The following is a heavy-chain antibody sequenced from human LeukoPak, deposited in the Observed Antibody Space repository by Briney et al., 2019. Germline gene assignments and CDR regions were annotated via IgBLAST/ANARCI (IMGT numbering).Heavy chain of an antibody. CDR2: ISSSSSYI. CDR1: GFTFSNYA. CDR3: ARDYPDYYDAYWYFDL. J-gene: IGHJ2*01. D-gene: IGHD3-22*01. Sequence: GGSLRLSCAASGFTFSNYAMSWVRQAPGKGLEWVSSISSSSSYIYYADSVKGRFTISRDNAKNSLYLQMNSLRAEDTAVYYCARDYPDYYDAYWYFDLWGRGTLVTVSS. V-gene: IGHV3-21*01.